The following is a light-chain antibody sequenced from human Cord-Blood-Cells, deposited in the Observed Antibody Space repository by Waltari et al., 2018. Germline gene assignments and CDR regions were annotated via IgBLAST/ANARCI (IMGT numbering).Light chain of an antibody. V-gene: IGKV1-39*01. J-gene: IGKJ4*01. CDR1: QSISSY. CDR2: AAS. Sequence: QMIQSPSSLSASLGDRFTITCRASQSISSYLNWYQQKPGKAPKLLIYAASSLQSGVPSRFSGSGSGTDFTLTISSLQPEDFATYYCQQSYSTPPLTFGGGTKVEIK. CDR3: QQSYSTPPLT.